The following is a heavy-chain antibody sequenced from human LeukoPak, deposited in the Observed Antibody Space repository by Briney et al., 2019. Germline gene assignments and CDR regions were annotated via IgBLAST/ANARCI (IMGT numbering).Heavy chain of an antibody. D-gene: IGHD3-22*01. V-gene: IGHV3-20*04. Sequence: RTGGSLRLSCAASGFTFDDYGMSWVRQAPGKGLEWVSGINWNGGSTGYADSVKGRFTISRDNAKNSLYLQMNSLRAEDTALYYCARGGYYDSSVVYWGQGTLVTVSS. J-gene: IGHJ4*02. CDR1: GFTFDDYG. CDR3: ARGGYYDSSVVY. CDR2: INWNGGST.